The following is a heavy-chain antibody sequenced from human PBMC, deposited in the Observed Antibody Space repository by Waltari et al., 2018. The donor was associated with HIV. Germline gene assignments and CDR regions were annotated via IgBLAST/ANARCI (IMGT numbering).Heavy chain of an antibody. CDR2: ISATGTTI. V-gene: IGHV3-48*01. CDR3: ARCETVVTPFINKYLGLDV. J-gene: IGHJ6*02. CDR1: GFTFSAYS. D-gene: IGHD2-15*01. Sequence: EVQLVESGGKLVQPGGSLRLSCLASGFTFSAYSMNWVRQGPGKGREWVAYISATGTTIFYANSVKGRFTVSRDNVENSLYLDMSSLRAEDTGDYYCARCETVVTPFINKYLGLDVWGPGTTVTVSS.